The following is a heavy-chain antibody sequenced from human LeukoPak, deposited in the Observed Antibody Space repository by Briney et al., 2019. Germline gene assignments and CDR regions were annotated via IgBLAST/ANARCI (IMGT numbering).Heavy chain of an antibody. CDR2: IYYSGCT. V-gene: IGHV4-39*01. J-gene: IGHJ4*02. CDR1: GGSISSSSYY. Sequence: SETLSLTCTVSGGSISSSSYYWGWIRQPPGKGLEWIGSIYYSGCTYYNPSLKSRVTISVDTSKNQFSLKLSSVTAADTAVYYCARHAVVTALYYFDYWGQGTLVTVPS. D-gene: IGHD2-21*02. CDR3: ARHAVVTALYYFDY.